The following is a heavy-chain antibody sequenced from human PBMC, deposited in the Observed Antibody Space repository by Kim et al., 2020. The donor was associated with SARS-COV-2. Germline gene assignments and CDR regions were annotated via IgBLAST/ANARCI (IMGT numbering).Heavy chain of an antibody. V-gene: IGHV3-30*07. Sequence: PFTISSDHSKHTLYLQMNSLRAADTAVYYCAREGHCSSTSCSYFDYWGQGTLVTVSS. J-gene: IGHJ4*02. CDR3: AREGHCSSTSCSYFDY. D-gene: IGHD2-2*01.